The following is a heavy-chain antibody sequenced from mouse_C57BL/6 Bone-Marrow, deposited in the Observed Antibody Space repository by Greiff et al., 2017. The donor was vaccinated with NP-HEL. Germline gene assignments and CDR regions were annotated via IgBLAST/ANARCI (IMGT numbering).Heavy chain of an antibody. D-gene: IGHD1-1*01. Sequence: EVKLVESGGDLVKPGGSLKLSCAASGFTFSSYGMSWVRQTPDKRLEWVATISSGGSYTYYPDSVKGRFTISRDNAKNTLYLQMSSLKSEDTAMYYCASHYGSRRGYAMDYWGQGTSVTVSS. CDR3: ASHYGSRRGYAMDY. V-gene: IGHV5-6*01. J-gene: IGHJ4*01. CDR1: GFTFSSYG. CDR2: ISSGGSYT.